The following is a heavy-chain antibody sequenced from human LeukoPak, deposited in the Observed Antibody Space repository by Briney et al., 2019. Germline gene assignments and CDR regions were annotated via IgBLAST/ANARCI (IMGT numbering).Heavy chain of an antibody. J-gene: IGHJ6*03. CDR2: INPNSGGT. V-gene: IGHV1-2*02. CDR3: ARVVAATGYYYYYYIDV. Sequence: ASVKLSCKASGYTFTGCYMNWVRQAPGQGLEWMGWINPNSGGTNYAQKYQGRVTMTRDTSISTASMELSRLRSDDTAVYYCARVVAATGYYYYYYIDVWGKGTTVTVSS. D-gene: IGHD2-15*01. CDR1: GYTFTGCY.